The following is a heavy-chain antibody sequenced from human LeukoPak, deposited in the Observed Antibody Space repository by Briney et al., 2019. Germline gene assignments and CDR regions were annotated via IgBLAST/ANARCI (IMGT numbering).Heavy chain of an antibody. D-gene: IGHD2/OR15-2a*01. V-gene: IGHV3-23*01. Sequence: GGSLRLSCAASGFTFSSYAMSWVRQAPGKGLEWVSAISGSGGSTYCADSVEGRFTISRDNSKNTLYLQMNSLRPEDTAVYYCAKDGGEYCTSSSCYYYYMDVWGKGTTVTVSS. CDR1: GFTFSSYA. CDR3: AKDGGEYCTSSSCYYYYMDV. CDR2: ISGSGGST. J-gene: IGHJ6*03.